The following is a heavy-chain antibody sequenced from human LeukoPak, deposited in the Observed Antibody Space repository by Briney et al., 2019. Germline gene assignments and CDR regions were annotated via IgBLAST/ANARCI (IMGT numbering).Heavy chain of an antibody. J-gene: IGHJ4*02. Sequence: GRSLRLSCAASGFTFSSYGMHWVRQAPGKGLEWVAVIWYDGSNKYYADSVKGRFTISRDNSKNTLYLQMNSLRAEDTAVYYCARDGDPTTVPPDYGGRGTLVTVSS. CDR2: IWYDGSNK. CDR1: GFTFSSYG. CDR3: ARDGDPTTVPPDY. D-gene: IGHD4-17*01. V-gene: IGHV3-33*01.